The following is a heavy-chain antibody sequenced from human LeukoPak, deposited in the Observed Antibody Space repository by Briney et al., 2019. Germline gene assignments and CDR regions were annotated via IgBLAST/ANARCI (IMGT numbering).Heavy chain of an antibody. CDR1: GFTFSSYG. CDR3: AKGRGGRQYSSTSCFDY. CDR2: IRYDGSNK. V-gene: IGHV3-30*02. D-gene: IGHD2-2*01. J-gene: IGHJ4*02. Sequence: GGSLRLSCAASGFTFSSYGMHWVRQAPGKGLEWGAFIRYDGSNKYYADSVKGRFTISRDNSKNTLYLQMNSLRAEDTAVYYCAKGRGGRQYSSTSCFDYWGQGTLVTVSS.